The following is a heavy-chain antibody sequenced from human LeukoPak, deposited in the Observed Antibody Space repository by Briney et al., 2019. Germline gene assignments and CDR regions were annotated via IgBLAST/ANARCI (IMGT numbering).Heavy chain of an antibody. Sequence: PSETLSLTCAVYGGSFSGYYWSWLRQPPGKGLEWIGEINHSGSTNYNPSLESRVTMSVDTSKNQFSLKLSSVTAADTAVYYCARLLGYCSSTSCRNWFDPWGQGTLVTVSS. CDR3: ARLLGYCSSTSCRNWFDP. J-gene: IGHJ5*02. V-gene: IGHV4-34*01. D-gene: IGHD2-2*01. CDR1: GGSFSGYY. CDR2: INHSGST.